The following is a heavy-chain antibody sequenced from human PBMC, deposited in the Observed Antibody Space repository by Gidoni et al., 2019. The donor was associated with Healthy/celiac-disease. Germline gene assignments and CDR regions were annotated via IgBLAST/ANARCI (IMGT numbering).Heavy chain of an antibody. CDR1: AGSISSYH. D-gene: IGHD2-8*01. Sequence: QVQLQESGPGLVKPSETLSLTCTVSAGSISSYHGIWIRPPPGKGLEWIGYIYYSGSTNYNPSLKSRVTISVDTSKNQFSLKLSSVTAADTAVYYCAGEYCTNGVCYGDYYYYGMDVWGQGTTVTVSS. V-gene: IGHV4-59*01. J-gene: IGHJ6*02. CDR3: AGEYCTNGVCYGDYYYYGMDV. CDR2: IYYSGST.